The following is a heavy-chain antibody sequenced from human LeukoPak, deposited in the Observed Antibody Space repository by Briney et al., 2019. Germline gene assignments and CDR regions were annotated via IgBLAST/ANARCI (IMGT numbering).Heavy chain of an antibody. Sequence: PSETLSLTCTVSSGSISSYYWSWIRQPPGKGLEWIGYIYYSGSTNYNPSLKSRVTISVDTSKNQFSLKLSSVTAADTAVYYCARVGQMATSYYFDYWGQGNLVTVSS. CDR1: SGSISSYY. D-gene: IGHD5-24*01. CDR2: IYYSGST. J-gene: IGHJ4*02. V-gene: IGHV4-59*01. CDR3: ARVGQMATSYYFDY.